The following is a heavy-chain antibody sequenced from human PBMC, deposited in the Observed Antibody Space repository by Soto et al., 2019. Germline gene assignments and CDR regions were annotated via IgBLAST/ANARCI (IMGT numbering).Heavy chain of an antibody. Sequence: LQLQQSGSGLVKPSQTLSLTCAVSGGSISSGGYSWGWIRQPPGKGLEWIGYIYHSGSTYYNPSHKSRVTTAVDKSQNQFSLKLSSVTAADTAVYYCARGRAYCGGDCYPNLGYWGQGTLVTVSS. J-gene: IGHJ4*02. D-gene: IGHD2-21*02. CDR2: IYHSGST. CDR3: ARGRAYCGGDCYPNLGY. V-gene: IGHV4-30-2*01. CDR1: GGSISSGGYS.